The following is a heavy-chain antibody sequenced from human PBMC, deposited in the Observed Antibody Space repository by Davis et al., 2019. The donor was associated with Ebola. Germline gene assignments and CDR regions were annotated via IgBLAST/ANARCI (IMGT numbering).Heavy chain of an antibody. J-gene: IGHJ4*02. CDR1: GYTFSSYG. CDR2: FSAHNGNI. V-gene: IGHV1-18*01. D-gene: IGHD1-26*01. CDR3: ARGGELLQDY. Sequence: SVTVSCQASGYTFSSYGFSWVRQAPGQGLEWVGWFSAHNGNIYYTQKFQGRVTMTRDTSASTAYMELSSLRSEDTAVYYCARGGELLQDYWGQGTLVTVSS.